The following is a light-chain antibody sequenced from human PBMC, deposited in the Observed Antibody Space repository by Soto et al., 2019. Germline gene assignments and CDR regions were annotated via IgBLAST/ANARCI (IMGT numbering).Light chain of an antibody. CDR1: QSISSW. Sequence: IHMTQAPSTLSASVLYRVTITFRASQSISSWLAWYQQKPGKAPNVLIYKASSLESGVPSRFSGSGSGTDFTLTISSLQPEDFATYYCQQSYSIPWTFGQGTKVDIK. J-gene: IGKJ1*01. V-gene: IGKV1-5*03. CDR3: QQSYSIPWT. CDR2: KAS.